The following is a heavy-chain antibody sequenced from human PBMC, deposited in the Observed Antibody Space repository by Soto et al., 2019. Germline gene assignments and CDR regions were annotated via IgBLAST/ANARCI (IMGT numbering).Heavy chain of an antibody. V-gene: IGHV3-23*01. D-gene: IGHD6-19*01. CDR2: ISGSGGST. CDR1: GITFGSRA. Sequence: EVQLLESGGDLVQPGGSLRLSCVASGITFGSRAMSWVRQAPGEGLEWVSTISGSGGSTYYADSVKGRFTISRDNSKNTLYLQMNSLRAEDTAVYYCAKDIGVGDSSGWFFDYWGQGTLVTVSS. CDR3: AKDIGVGDSSGWFFDY. J-gene: IGHJ4*02.